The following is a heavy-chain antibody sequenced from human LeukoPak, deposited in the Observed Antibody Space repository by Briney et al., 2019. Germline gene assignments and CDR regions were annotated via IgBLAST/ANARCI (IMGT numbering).Heavy chain of an antibody. CDR2: IIPILGIA. CDR1: GGTFSSYA. V-gene: IGHV1-69*04. D-gene: IGHD5-12*01. Sequence: GASVKVSCTASGGTFSSYAISWVRQAPGQGLEWMGRIIPILGIANYAQKFQGRVTITADKSTSTAYMELSSLRSEDTAVYYCARARHSGYDSDYFDYWGQGTLVTVSS. CDR3: ARARHSGYDSDYFDY. J-gene: IGHJ4*02.